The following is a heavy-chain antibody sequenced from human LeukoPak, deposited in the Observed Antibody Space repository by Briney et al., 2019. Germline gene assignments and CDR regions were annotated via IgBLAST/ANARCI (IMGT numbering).Heavy chain of an antibody. CDR3: ARGPITIFGIYMDV. J-gene: IGHJ6*03. CDR1: GGPISGYY. CDR2: INHSGTI. D-gene: IGHD3-3*01. Sequence: KPSETLSLTCVVQGGPISGYYWSWIRQPPGKGLEWVGEINHSGTINYSSSLKRRVSISEDTSKNQFSLKLNSVTAADTAVYYCARGPITIFGIYMDVWGEGTTVTVS. V-gene: IGHV4-34*01.